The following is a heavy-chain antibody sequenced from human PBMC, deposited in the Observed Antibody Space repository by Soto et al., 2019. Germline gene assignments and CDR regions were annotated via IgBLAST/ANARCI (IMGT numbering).Heavy chain of an antibody. CDR1: GFTFSSYA. CDR2: ISSNGGST. J-gene: IGHJ4*02. V-gene: IGHV3-64D*06. Sequence: SGGSLRLSCSASGFTFSSYAMHWVRQAPGKGLEYVSAISSNGGSTYYADSVKGRFTISRDNSKNTLYLQMSSLRAEDTAVYYCVKDAGRSYYDSSGLAPDYFDYWGQGTPVTVSS. CDR3: VKDAGRSYYDSSGLAPDYFDY. D-gene: IGHD3-22*01.